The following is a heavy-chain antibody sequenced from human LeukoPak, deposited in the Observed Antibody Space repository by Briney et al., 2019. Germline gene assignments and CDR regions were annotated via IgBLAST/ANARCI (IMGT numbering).Heavy chain of an antibody. CDR2: IYYSGST. D-gene: IGHD6-6*01. J-gene: IGHJ6*03. Sequence: SETLSLTCTVSGGSISSHYWSWIRQPQGKGLEWIGYIYYSGSTNYNPSLNSRVTISVDTSKNQFSLKLSSVTAADTAVYYCARTARAALPYYYYYYMDVWGKGTTVTVSS. V-gene: IGHV4-59*11. CDR1: GGSISSHY. CDR3: ARTARAALPYYYYYYMDV.